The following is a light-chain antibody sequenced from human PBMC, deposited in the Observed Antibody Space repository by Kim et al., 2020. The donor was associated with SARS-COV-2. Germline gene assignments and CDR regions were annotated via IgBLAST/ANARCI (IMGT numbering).Light chain of an antibody. J-gene: IGKJ1*01. CDR2: ATS. CDR1: QSISYQ. V-gene: IGKV1-16*01. Sequence: ASVGDRVTITCRASQSISYQLAWYQQKAGKAPKLLIYATSSLQSGVPSRFSGSGSGTDFTLTISSLQPEDFATYYCQQYNNYPRTFGQGTKVDIK. CDR3: QQYNNYPRT.